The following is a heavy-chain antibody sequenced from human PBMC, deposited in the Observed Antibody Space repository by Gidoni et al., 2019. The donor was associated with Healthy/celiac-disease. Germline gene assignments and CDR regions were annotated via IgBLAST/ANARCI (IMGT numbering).Heavy chain of an antibody. CDR2: IKQDGSEK. J-gene: IGHJ6*02. CDR1: GSTLASYG. CDR3: AREAVAGRGPFMHYYYYYGMDV. V-gene: IGHV3-7*01. D-gene: IGHD6-19*01. Sequence: EVQLVESGVGLVLPGGSLRLSGAASGSTLASYGFSRVRQAPGKGLGWVANIKQDGSEKYYEDSVKGRFTISRDNAKNSLYLQMNSLRAEDTAVYYCAREAVAGRGPFMHYYYYYGMDVWGQGTTVTVSS.